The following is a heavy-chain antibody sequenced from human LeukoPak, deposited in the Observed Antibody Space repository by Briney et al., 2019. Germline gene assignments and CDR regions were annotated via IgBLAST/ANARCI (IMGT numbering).Heavy chain of an antibody. D-gene: IGHD1-26*01. CDR3: AKAERFSGTKTPDY. Sequence: GGSLRLSCAASGFTFDDYAMGWVRQAPGKGLEWVSVISGSGRSTIYADSVKGRFTISRDNSKNTLYLQMNSLRAEDTAVYYCAKAERFSGTKTPDYWGQGTLVTVSS. CDR2: ISGSGRST. CDR1: GFTFDDYA. J-gene: IGHJ4*02. V-gene: IGHV3-23*01.